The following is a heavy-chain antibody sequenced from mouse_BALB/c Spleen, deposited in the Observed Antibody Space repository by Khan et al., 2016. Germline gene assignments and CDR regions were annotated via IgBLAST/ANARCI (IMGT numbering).Heavy chain of an antibody. V-gene: IGHV14-1*02. D-gene: IGHD2-1*01. Sequence: VQLQQSGAELVRPGASVKLSCKASGFNIKDNFIHWVKQRPEQGLECIGWIDPENGNTIYAPQFQGRASITADTSSNTAYLQLSSLTSEDTAVYYCARGDYGNYAAYWGQGALVTVSA. CDR1: GFNIKDNF. CDR2: IDPENGNT. CDR3: ARGDYGNYAAY. J-gene: IGHJ3*01.